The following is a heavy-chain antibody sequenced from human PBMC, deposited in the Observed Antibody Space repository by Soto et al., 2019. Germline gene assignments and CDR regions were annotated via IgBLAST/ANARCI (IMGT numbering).Heavy chain of an antibody. CDR3: ASYEYRSSLYGMDV. Sequence: NPSETLSLTCAVYGGCFSGYYWSWIRQPPGKGLEWIGEINHSGSTNYNPSLKSRVTISVDTSKNQFSLKLSSVTAADTAVYYCASYEYRSSLYGMDVWGQGTTVTVSS. CDR2: INHSGST. D-gene: IGHD6-6*01. CDR1: GGCFSGYY. J-gene: IGHJ6*02. V-gene: IGHV4-34*01.